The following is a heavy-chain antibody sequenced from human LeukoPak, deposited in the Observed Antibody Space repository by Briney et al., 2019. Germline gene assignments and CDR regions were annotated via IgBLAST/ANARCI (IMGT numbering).Heavy chain of an antibody. J-gene: IGHJ4*02. D-gene: IGHD3-10*01. CDR1: GFTFSSYG. V-gene: IGHV3-30*18. Sequence: GRSLRLSCAASGFTFSSYGMHWVRQAPGKGLEWVAVISYDGSNKYYADSVKGRFTISRDNSKNTLYLQMNSLRAEDTAVYYCAKDPSYYYGSGGPFDYWGQGTLVTVSS. CDR2: ISYDGSNK. CDR3: AKDPSYYYGSGGPFDY.